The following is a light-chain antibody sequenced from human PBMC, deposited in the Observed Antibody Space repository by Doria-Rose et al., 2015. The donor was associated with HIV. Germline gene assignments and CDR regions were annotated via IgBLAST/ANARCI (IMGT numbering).Light chain of an antibody. CDR2: DGS. CDR3: HQYGTSWT. CDR1: QSFSSTY. J-gene: IGKJ1*01. V-gene: IGKV3-20*01. Sequence: EIVLTQSPGTLSLSPGERANLSCRASQSFSSTYLAWYQQKPGQAPSLLIYDGSTRATGISDRVSASGSVTDFTHTINRLEPDDFALYYCHQYGTSWTGGQGTKVEI.